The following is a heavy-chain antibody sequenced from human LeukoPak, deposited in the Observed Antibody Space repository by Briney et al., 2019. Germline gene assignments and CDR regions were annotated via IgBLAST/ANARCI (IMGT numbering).Heavy chain of an antibody. J-gene: IGHJ6*02. CDR3: ARKADYYYGLDV. V-gene: IGHV1-2*04. Sequence: ASVKVSCKASGYTFTGYYLHWVRQAPGQGLEWMGWINPRSGGTNYAQNFQDWVTMTRDTSISTAYMGLSRLRSDDTAVYYCARKADYYYGLDVWGQGTTVTVSS. CDR1: GYTFTGYY. CDR2: INPRSGGT.